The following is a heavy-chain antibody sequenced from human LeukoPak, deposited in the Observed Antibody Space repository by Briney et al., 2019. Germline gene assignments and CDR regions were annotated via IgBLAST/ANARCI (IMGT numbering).Heavy chain of an antibody. V-gene: IGHV3-53*01. CDR2: IYSGGST. J-gene: IGHJ4*02. CDR3: AKHPPWGDLWTGRDVGFDY. CDR1: GFTVSSNY. D-gene: IGHD3/OR15-3a*01. Sequence: GGSLRLSCAASGFTVSSNYMSWVRQAPGKGLEWVSVIYSGGSTYYADSVKGRFTISRDNSKNTLYLQMSGLRGEDTAVYYCAKHPPWGDLWTGRDVGFDYWGQGTLVTVSS.